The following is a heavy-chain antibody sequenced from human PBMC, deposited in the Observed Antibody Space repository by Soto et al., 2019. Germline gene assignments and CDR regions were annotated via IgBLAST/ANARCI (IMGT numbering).Heavy chain of an antibody. V-gene: IGHV3-48*02. CDR1: GFTFSSYS. CDR3: ARSSVTYYYDSSGDDAFDI. CDR2: ISSSSSTI. D-gene: IGHD3-22*01. Sequence: EVQLVESGGGLVQPGGSLRLSCAASGFTFSSYSMNWVRQAPGKGLEWVSYISSSSSTIYYADSVKGRFTISRDNAKNSLYLQMNSLRDEDTAVYYCARSSVTYYYDSSGDDAFDIWGQGTMVTVSS. J-gene: IGHJ3*02.